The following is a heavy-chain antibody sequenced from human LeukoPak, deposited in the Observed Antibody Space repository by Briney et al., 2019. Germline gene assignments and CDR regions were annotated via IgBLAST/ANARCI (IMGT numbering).Heavy chain of an antibody. Sequence: GGSLRLSCAAYGFTFNNYWMHWVRQAPGKGLLWVSRINTDGSSTSYADSVKGRFTITRDNAKNTVYLQMNSLRGEDTAVYYCARENFDPWGQGTQVTVSS. CDR3: ARENFDP. CDR1: GFTFNNYW. CDR2: INTDGSST. J-gene: IGHJ5*02. V-gene: IGHV3-74*01.